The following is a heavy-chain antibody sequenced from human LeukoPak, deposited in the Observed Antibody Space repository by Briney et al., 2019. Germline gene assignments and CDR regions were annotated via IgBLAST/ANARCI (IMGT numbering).Heavy chain of an antibody. CDR2: INPNSGGT. CDR3: TRAGRGVY. V-gene: IGHV1-2*02. D-gene: IGHD3-10*01. Sequence: ASVKVSCKASGYTFTDYYMHWVRQAPGQGLEWMGWINPNSGGTRYVQNFQGRVTTTRDTSISTVYMELTRLTSDDTAVYYCTRAGRGVYWGQGTLVTVSS. J-gene: IGHJ4*02. CDR1: GYTFTDYY.